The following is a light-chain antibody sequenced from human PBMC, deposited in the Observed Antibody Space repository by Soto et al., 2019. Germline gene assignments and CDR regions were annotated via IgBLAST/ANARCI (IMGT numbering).Light chain of an antibody. Sequence: QSALTQPPSASGSPGQSVTISCTGTSSDVGAYKYVSWYQQYPGKAPKLMIYEVTKRPSGVPDRFSGSKSGNTASLTVSGLRAADEADYYCASYVGNDIWVFGGGTKLTVL. V-gene: IGLV2-8*01. CDR1: SSDVGAYKY. J-gene: IGLJ3*02. CDR3: ASYVGNDIWV. CDR2: EVT.